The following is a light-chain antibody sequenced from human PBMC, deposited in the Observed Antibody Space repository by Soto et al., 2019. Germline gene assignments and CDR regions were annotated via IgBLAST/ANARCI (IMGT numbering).Light chain of an antibody. Sequence: EVVMTQSPATLSVSPWERATLSCRASRTVSTNLAWYQQKPGQAPRLLIYGASTRATGIPTRFSGSGSETEFALTISGLQSEDSAVYYCQQYNNWPPITFGQGTRLEIK. CDR2: GAS. J-gene: IGKJ5*01. V-gene: IGKV3-15*01. CDR3: QQYNNWPPIT. CDR1: RTVSTN.